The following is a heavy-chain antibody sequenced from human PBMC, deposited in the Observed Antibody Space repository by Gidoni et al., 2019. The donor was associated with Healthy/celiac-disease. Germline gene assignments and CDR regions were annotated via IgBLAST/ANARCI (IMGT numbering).Heavy chain of an antibody. Sequence: EVQLVESGGGLVQPGRSLRLSCAASGFTFDDYAMHWVRQAPGKGLGWVSGISWNSGSIGYADSVKGRFTISRDNAKNSLYLQMNSLRAEDTALYYCAKDGTSGSYYFDYWGQGTLVTVSS. V-gene: IGHV3-9*01. CDR1: GFTFDDYA. D-gene: IGHD1-26*01. J-gene: IGHJ4*02. CDR2: ISWNSGSI. CDR3: AKDGTSGSYYFDY.